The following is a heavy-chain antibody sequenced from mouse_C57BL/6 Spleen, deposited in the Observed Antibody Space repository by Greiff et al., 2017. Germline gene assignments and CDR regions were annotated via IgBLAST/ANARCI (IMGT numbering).Heavy chain of an antibody. J-gene: IGHJ4*01. Sequence: EVMLVESGGGLVKPGGSLKLSCAASGFTFSSYAMSWVRQTPEKRLEWVATISDGGSYTYYPDNVKGRFTISRDNAKNNLYLQMSHLKSEDTSMYCCARDWGDDWGQGTSVTGAS. CDR3: ARDWGDD. V-gene: IGHV5-4*01. CDR2: ISDGGSYT. CDR1: GFTFSSYA.